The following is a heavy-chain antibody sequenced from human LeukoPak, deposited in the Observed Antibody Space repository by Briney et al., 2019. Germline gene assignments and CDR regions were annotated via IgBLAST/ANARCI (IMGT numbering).Heavy chain of an antibody. CDR3: AREGGDPRWLDP. D-gene: IGHD6-25*01. Sequence: PSETLSLTCTVSGGSISSYYWTWIRQSAGKGLEWIGRINTSGSTNYNPSLRSRVTMSVNTSKNQFSLNLSSVTAADTAVYSCAREGGDPRWLDPWGQGTLVTVSS. CDR1: GGSISSYY. J-gene: IGHJ5*02. CDR2: INTSGST. V-gene: IGHV4-4*07.